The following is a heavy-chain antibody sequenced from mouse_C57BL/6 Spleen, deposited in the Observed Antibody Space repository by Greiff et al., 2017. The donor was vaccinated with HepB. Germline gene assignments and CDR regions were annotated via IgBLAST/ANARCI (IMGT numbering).Heavy chain of an antibody. CDR2: IDTSDSYT. CDR3: AREVGGSSAMDY. CDR1: GYTFTSYW. Sequence: QVQLQQPGAELVRPGTSVKLSCKASGYTFTSYWMHWVKQRPGQGLEWIGVIDTSDSYTNYNQKFKGKATLTVDTSSSTAYMQLSSLTSEDAAVYFCAREVGGSSAMDYWGQGTSVTVSS. J-gene: IGHJ4*01. D-gene: IGHD1-1*01. V-gene: IGHV1-59*01.